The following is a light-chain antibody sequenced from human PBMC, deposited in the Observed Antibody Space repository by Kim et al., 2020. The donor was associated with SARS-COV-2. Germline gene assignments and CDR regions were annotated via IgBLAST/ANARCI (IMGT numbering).Light chain of an antibody. CDR1: SSNIGSNY. J-gene: IGLJ3*02. V-gene: IGLV1-47*02. Sequence: GQRVTISCPGSSSNIGSNYVYWYQQLPGTAPKLLIYSNNQRPSGVPDRFSGSKSGTSASLAISGLRSEDEADYYCAAWDDSLSGWVFGGGTQLTVL. CDR2: SNN. CDR3: AAWDDSLSGWV.